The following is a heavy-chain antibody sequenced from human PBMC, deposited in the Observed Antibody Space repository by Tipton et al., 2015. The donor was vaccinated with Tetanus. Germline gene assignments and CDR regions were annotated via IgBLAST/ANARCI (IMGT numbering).Heavy chain of an antibody. CDR3: ARMYGTSSPFDH. D-gene: IGHD6-6*01. CDR2: IFPDDSDT. Sequence: VQLVQSGADVKKPGESLKISCKASGYSFTSHWIGWVRQMPGKGLEWMGMIFPDDSDTRYSPSFQGHVTFSVDKSTSTVYLQWSSLKASDTAMYFCARMYGTSSPFDHWGQGTLVAVSS. V-gene: IGHV5-51*01. CDR1: GYSFTSHW. J-gene: IGHJ4*02.